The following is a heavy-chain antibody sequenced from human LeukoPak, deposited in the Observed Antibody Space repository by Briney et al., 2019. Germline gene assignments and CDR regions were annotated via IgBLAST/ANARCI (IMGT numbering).Heavy chain of an antibody. CDR2: IYYSGST. CDR1: GGSISSYY. Sequence: SETLSLTCTVSGGSISSYYWSWIRQPPGKGLEWIGYIYYSGSTNYNPSLKSRVTISVDTSKNQFSLKLSSVTAADTAVYYCASSPKSFTYYDFWSGHPAYYYYMDVWGKGTTVTVSS. CDR3: ASSPKSFTYYDFWSGHPAYYYYMDV. V-gene: IGHV4-59*01. J-gene: IGHJ6*03. D-gene: IGHD3-3*01.